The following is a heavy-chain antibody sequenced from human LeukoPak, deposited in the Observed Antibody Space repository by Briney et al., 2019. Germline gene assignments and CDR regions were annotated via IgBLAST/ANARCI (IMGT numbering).Heavy chain of an antibody. V-gene: IGHV4-30-2*01. J-gene: IGHJ4*02. Sequence: SETLSLTCTVSGGSISSGGYYWSWIRQPPGKGLEWIGYIYHSGSTYYNPSLKSRITISVDRSKNQFSLKLSSVTAADTAVYYCARGDSSSWHNDYWGQGTLVTVSS. CDR2: IYHSGST. D-gene: IGHD6-13*01. CDR3: ARGDSSSWHNDY. CDR1: GGSISSGGYY.